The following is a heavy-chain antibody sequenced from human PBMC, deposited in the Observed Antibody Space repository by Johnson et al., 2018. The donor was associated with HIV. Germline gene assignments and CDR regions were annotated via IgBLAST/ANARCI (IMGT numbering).Heavy chain of an antibody. J-gene: IGHJ3*02. D-gene: IGHD6-13*01. CDR3: ATHRSIAADDAFDI. Sequence: QVQLVESGGGVVQPGRSLRLSCADSGFTFSSYAMHWVRQAPGKGLEWVAVISYDGSNKYYADSVKGRFTISRDNSKNTLYLQMNILRAEDTAVYYCATHRSIAADDAFDIWGQGTMVTVSS. CDR2: ISYDGSNK. CDR1: GFTFSSYA. V-gene: IGHV3-30-3*01.